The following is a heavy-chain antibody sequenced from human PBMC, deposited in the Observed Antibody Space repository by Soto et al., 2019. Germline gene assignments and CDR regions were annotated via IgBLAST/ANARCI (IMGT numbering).Heavy chain of an antibody. CDR1: GGSISVYY. D-gene: IGHD1-26*01. CDR3: ARGVGSSPPRY. CDR2: IYASGSP. V-gene: IGHV4-59*01. J-gene: IGHJ4*02. Sequence: PSETLSFTCTISGGSISVYYWSWVRQPPGHELEWIGYIYASGSPYYNPSLRSRVTISADTSKNQISLKLTSPTAADTAVYYCARGVGSSPPRYWGRGTLVTVSS.